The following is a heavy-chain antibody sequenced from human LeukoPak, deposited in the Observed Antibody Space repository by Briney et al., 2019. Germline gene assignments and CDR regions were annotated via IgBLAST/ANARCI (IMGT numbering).Heavy chain of an antibody. CDR3: ARDLETVRGVIPY. D-gene: IGHD3-10*01. CDR1: GFIVSSYY. V-gene: IGHV3-66*01. J-gene: IGHJ4*02. Sequence: GGSLRLSCAASGFIVSSYYMSWVRQAPGKGLESVSAIYTGGTTYYADSVKGRFTISRDNSKDTLYLQMNSLRAEDTAVYYCARDLETVRGVIPYWGQGTLVTVSS. CDR2: IYTGGTT.